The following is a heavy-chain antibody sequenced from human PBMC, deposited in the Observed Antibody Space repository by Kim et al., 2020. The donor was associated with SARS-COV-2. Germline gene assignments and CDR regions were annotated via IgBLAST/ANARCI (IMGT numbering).Heavy chain of an antibody. CDR3: ARDLKKKWFGEAYYYYGMDV. D-gene: IGHD3-10*01. CDR1: GYTFTSYD. V-gene: IGHV1-8*01. CDR2: MNPNSGNT. J-gene: IGHJ6*02. Sequence: ASVKVSCKASGYTFTSYDINWVRQATGQGLEWMGWMNPNSGNTGYAQKFQGRVTMTRNTSISTAYMELSSLRSEDTAVYYCARDLKKKWFGEAYYYYGMDVWGQGTTVTVSS.